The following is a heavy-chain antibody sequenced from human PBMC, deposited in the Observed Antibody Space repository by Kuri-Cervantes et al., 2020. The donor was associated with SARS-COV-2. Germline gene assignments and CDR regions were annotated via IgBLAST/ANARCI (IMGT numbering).Heavy chain of an antibody. D-gene: IGHD3-3*01. CDR2: IFSNDEK. CDR1: GFSLSNARMG. Sequence: SGPTLGKPTETLTLTCTVSGFSLSNARMGVSWIRQPPGKALEWLAHIFSNDEKSYSTSLKSRLTISKDTSKSQVVLTMTNMDPVDTATYYCALTNFGVVPEVDYWGQGTLVTVSS. CDR3: ALTNFGVVPEVDY. V-gene: IGHV2-26*01. J-gene: IGHJ4*02.